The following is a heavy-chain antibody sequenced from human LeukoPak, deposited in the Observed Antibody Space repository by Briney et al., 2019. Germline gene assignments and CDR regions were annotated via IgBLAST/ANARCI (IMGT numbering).Heavy chain of an antibody. V-gene: IGHV1-2*02. D-gene: IGHD1-26*01. CDR3: ATESYSGSYLYAFDI. CDR2: INPNSGGT. Sequence: ASVKVSCKASGYTFTGYYMHWVRQAPGQGLEWMGWINPNSGGTNYAQKFQGRVTMTRDTSISTAYMELSSLRSEDTAVYYCATESYSGSYLYAFDIWGKGTMVTVSS. CDR1: GYTFTGYY. J-gene: IGHJ3*02.